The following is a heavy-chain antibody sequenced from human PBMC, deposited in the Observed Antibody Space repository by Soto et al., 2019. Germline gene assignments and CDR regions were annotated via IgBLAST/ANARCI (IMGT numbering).Heavy chain of an antibody. CDR1: GGSFSGYY. J-gene: IGHJ4*02. Sequence: PSETLSLTCAVYGGSFSGYYWSWLRQPPGKGLEWIGEINQSGSTNYNPSLKSRVTISIDTSKNQFSLKVSSVTAADTAVYYCARGLNYVVYWGQGTLVTVSS. V-gene: IGHV4-34*01. CDR2: INQSGST. CDR3: ARGLNYVVY. D-gene: IGHD3-16*01.